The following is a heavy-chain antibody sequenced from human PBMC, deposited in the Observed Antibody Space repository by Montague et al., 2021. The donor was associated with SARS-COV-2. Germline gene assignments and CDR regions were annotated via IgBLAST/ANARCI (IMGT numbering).Heavy chain of an antibody. CDR2: ISYDGSNK. CDR1: GFTFSSYA. Sequence: SLRPSCAASGFTFSSYAMHWVRQAPGKGLEWVAVISYDGSNKYYVDSVKGRFTISRDNSKNTLYLQMNSLRAEDTAVYYCATELELSAFDIWGQGTMVIVSS. CDR3: ATELELSAFDI. D-gene: IGHD1-7*01. V-gene: IGHV3-30*04. J-gene: IGHJ3*02.